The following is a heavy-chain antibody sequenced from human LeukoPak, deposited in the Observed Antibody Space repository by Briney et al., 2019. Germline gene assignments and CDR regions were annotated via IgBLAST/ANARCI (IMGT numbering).Heavy chain of an antibody. Sequence: PGGSLRLSCAVSGFTFSDQSMNWVRQAPGKGLEWVSSISSNNLHIFYADSVKGRFTISRDNAKNSLYLQMNNLRAEDTAVYYCVGPDSQFDCWGQGTLVTVSS. D-gene: IGHD3-10*01. CDR1: GFTFSDQS. CDR3: VGPDSQFDC. J-gene: IGHJ4*02. V-gene: IGHV3-21*01. CDR2: ISSNNLHI.